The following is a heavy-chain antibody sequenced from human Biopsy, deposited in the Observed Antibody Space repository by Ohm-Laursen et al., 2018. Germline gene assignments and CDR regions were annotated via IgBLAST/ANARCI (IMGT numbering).Heavy chain of an antibody. CDR3: AQTRNDYGGFYFDY. CDR1: GESISSSTYY. D-gene: IGHD4/OR15-4a*01. J-gene: IGHJ4*02. Sequence: TLSLTCSVSGESISSSTYYWGWIRQPTGKGLEWIGPIRNTYFPTSLKSRVTMSVDTSKNQFSLKLSSGTAADTGVYYCAQTRNDYGGFYFDYWGRGTLVTVSS. CDR2: IRNT. V-gene: IGHV4-39*01.